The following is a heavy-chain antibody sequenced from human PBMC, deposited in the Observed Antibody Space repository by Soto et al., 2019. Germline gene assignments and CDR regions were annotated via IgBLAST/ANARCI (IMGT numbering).Heavy chain of an antibody. D-gene: IGHD6-19*01. CDR3: SRARSGLRDPHFDH. J-gene: IGHJ4*01. CDR1: GFTFNMYW. Sequence: EVQLVESGGGLVQPGGSLRLSCAASGFTFNMYWMHWFRQGPGKGLVWVSRINTDGTSTSYADSVKGRFNVSRDNAKNTLHLQMNRLRVEDTAVYYCSRARSGLRDPHFDHWDHGTVVTVS. V-gene: IGHV3-74*01. CDR2: INTDGTST.